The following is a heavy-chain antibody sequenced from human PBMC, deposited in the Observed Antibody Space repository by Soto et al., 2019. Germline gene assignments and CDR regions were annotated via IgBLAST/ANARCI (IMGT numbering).Heavy chain of an antibody. CDR3: VQDSIKGAYRN. Sequence: EVQLLESGGGLVQPGGSLRLSCAASGFTFSSYAMSWVRQAPGKGLDWVSSVRGSGSLTYYADSVKGRFTVSRDNSKNTLFLQMNSLRAEDTAQYYGVQDSIKGAYRNWGQGTLVIVSS. V-gene: IGHV3-23*01. J-gene: IGHJ4*02. CDR1: GFTFSSYA. D-gene: IGHD3-16*01. CDR2: VRGSGSLT.